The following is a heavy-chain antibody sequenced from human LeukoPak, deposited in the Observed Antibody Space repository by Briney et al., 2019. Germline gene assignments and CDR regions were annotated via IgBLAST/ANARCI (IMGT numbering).Heavy chain of an antibody. CDR1: GFTFSSYS. V-gene: IGHV3-21*01. CDR2: ISSSCSYI. J-gene: IGHJ3*02. CDR3: ARDPSGRWNDAFDI. Sequence: PGGSLRLSCAASGFTFSSYSMNWVRQAPGKGLEWVSSISSSCSYIYYADSVKGRFTISRDNAKNSLYLQMNSLRAEDTAVYYCARDPSGRWNDAFDIWGQGTMVTVSS. D-gene: IGHD1-1*01.